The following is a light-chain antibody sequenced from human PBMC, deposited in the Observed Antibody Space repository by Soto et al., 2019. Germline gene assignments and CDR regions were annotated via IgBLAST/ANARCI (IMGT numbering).Light chain of an antibody. Sequence: QAVVTQEPSLTVSPGGTVTLTCGSSTGAVTSGHYPYWFQQKPGQAPKTLIYETTNKHSWSPARFSGSLLGGKAALTLSGAQPEDEADYYCLLFYSGIVVFGGGTKLTVL. V-gene: IGLV7-46*01. J-gene: IGLJ2*01. CDR2: ETT. CDR1: TGAVTSGHY. CDR3: LLFYSGIVV.